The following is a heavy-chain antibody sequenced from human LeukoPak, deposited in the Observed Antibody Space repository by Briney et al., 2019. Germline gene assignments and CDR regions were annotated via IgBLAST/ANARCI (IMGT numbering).Heavy chain of an antibody. V-gene: IGHV3-74*01. CDR2: LNSDGSST. Sequence: PGGSLRLSCAASGFTFSNYWMHWVRQAPGKGLVWVSRLNSDGSSTSYADSVKGRFTISRDNAETTLHLQMNNLSAEDTAVYYCARASNRNSINFDYWGQGALVTVST. J-gene: IGHJ4*02. CDR1: GFTFSNYW. CDR3: ARASNRNSINFDY. D-gene: IGHD1-7*01.